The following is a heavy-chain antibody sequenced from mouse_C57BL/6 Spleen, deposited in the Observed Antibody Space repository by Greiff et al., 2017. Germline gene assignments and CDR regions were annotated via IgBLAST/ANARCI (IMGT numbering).Heavy chain of an antibody. CDR2: ISDGGSYT. CDR3: ARGEYSDYWFAD. CDR1: GFTFSSYA. Sequence: EVTLVESGGGLVKPGGSLKLSCAASGFTFSSYAMSWVRQTPEKRLEWVATISDGGSYTYYPDNVKGRFTISSDNAKNNLYLQMSHLKSEDTAMYYCARGEYSDYWFADWGQGTLVTVSA. V-gene: IGHV5-4*03. D-gene: IGHD2-12*01. J-gene: IGHJ3*01.